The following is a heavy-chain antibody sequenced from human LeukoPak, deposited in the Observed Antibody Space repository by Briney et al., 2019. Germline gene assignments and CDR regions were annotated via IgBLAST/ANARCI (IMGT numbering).Heavy chain of an antibody. CDR1: GGSISSSSYY. D-gene: IGHD5-24*01. J-gene: IGHJ4*03. CDR2: IDHRGDT. Sequence: PSETLSLTCTVSGGSISSSSYYWGWIRQSPGKGLEWIAEIDHRGDTNYNPSVKSRVTISVDTSKNQFSLKVRSLSAADTALYYCARGATISETGYFDFWGQGTLVTVSS. V-gene: IGHV4-39*07. CDR3: ARGATISETGYFDF.